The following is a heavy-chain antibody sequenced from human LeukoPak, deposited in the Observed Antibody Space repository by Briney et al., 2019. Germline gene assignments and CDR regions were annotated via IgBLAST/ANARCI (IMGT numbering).Heavy chain of an antibody. CDR2: IGSSGVST. D-gene: IGHD5-12*01. V-gene: IGHV3-23*01. Sequence: GGSLRLSCAASGLTFSTYAMSWVRQAPGKGLEWVSTIGSSGVSTYYADSVKGRFTISRDNSKNTLYLQMNSLGADDMAVYYCARTRTYSGYDWDYWGQGTLVTVSS. J-gene: IGHJ4*02. CDR1: GLTFSTYA. CDR3: ARTRTYSGYDWDY.